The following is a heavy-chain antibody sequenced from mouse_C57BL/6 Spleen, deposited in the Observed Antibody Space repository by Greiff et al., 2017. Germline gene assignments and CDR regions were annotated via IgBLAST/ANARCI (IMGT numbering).Heavy chain of an antibody. CDR3: ARNGAYYGNYGWFAY. D-gene: IGHD2-10*01. J-gene: IGHJ3*01. CDR1: GFSLTSYG. V-gene: IGHV2-2*01. CDR2: IWSGGST. Sequence: VKLMESGPGLVQPSQSLSITCTVSGFSLTSYGVHWVRQSPGKGLEWLGVIWSGGSTDYNAAFISRLSISKDNSKSQVFFKMNSLQADDTAIYYCARNGAYYGNYGWFAYWGQGTLVTVSA.